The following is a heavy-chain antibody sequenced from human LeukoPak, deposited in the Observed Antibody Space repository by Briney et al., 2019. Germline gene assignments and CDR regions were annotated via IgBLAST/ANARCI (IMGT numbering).Heavy chain of an antibody. CDR1: RFTFSNYA. D-gene: IGHD1-26*01. Sequence: GGSLRLSCAASRFTFSNYAMTCVRQAPGKGLEWVSTIGGSGYPTYYADSVKGRFTISRDNSKNTLYLQMNSLRAEDTAVYYCAKIKSSGSYDYFDYWGQGTLVTVSS. CDR2: IGGSGYPT. J-gene: IGHJ4*02. CDR3: AKIKSSGSYDYFDY. V-gene: IGHV3-23*01.